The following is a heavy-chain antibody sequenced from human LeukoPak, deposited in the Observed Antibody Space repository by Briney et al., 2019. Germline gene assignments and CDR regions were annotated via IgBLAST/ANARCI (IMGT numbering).Heavy chain of an antibody. J-gene: IGHJ4*02. D-gene: IGHD6-13*01. Sequence: GGSLRLSCAASGFTFSSYVMSWVRQAPGKGLEWVSAISGSGGSTYYADSVKGRFTISRDNSKNTLYLQMNSLRAEDTAVYYCAKDGGSSSWYPDYWGQGTLVTVSS. V-gene: IGHV3-23*01. CDR3: AKDGGSSSWYPDY. CDR2: ISGSGGST. CDR1: GFTFSSYV.